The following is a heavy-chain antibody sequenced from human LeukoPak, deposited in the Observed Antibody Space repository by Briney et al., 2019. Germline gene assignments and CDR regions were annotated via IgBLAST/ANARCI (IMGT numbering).Heavy chain of an antibody. CDR3: ARDGYELVYDYVWGSYRYSNFDY. V-gene: IGHV1-24*01. Sequence: ASVKVSCKVSGYTLTELSMHWVRQAPGKGLEWMGGFDPEDGETIYAQKFQGRVTMTEDTSTDTAYMELSSLRSEDTAVYYCARDGYELVYDYVWGSYRYSNFDYWGQGTLVTVSS. J-gene: IGHJ4*02. D-gene: IGHD3-16*02. CDR1: GYTLTELS. CDR2: FDPEDGET.